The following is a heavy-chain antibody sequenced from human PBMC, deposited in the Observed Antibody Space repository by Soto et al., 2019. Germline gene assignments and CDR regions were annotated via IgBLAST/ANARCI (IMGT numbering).Heavy chain of an antibody. Sequence: GGSLRLSCAASGFTFSSYEMNWVRQAPGKGLEWVSYISSSGSTIYYADSVKGRFTISRDNAKNSLYLQMNSLRAEDTAVYYCARGGDIVVVVAATPDAFDIWGQGTVVTVSS. J-gene: IGHJ3*02. CDR3: ARGGDIVVVVAATPDAFDI. V-gene: IGHV3-48*03. CDR2: ISSSGSTI. CDR1: GFTFSSYE. D-gene: IGHD2-15*01.